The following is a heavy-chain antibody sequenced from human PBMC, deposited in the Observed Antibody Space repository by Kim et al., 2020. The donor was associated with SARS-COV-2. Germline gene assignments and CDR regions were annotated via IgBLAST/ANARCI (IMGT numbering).Heavy chain of an antibody. CDR2: TYYRSKWYN. CDR1: GDSVSSNSAA. D-gene: IGHD6-19*01. J-gene: IGHJ6*02. CDR3: ARGWMDIFKNHPSTNIAVAGTAGDYGMDD. Sequence: SQTLSLTCAISGDSVSSNSAAWNWIRQSPSRGLEWLGRTYYRSKWYNDYAVSVKSRITINPDTSKNQFSLQLNSVTPEDTAVYYCARGWMDIFKNHPSTNIAVAGTAGDYGMDDWDEGTTVTVSS. V-gene: IGHV6-1*01.